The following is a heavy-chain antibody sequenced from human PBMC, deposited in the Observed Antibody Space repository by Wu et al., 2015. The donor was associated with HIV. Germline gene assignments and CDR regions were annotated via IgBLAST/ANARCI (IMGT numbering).Heavy chain of an antibody. V-gene: IGHV1-2*02. CDR2: INPNSGGT. CDR3: ARDRQPIVVVPAAIVD. CDR1: GYTFTGYY. Sequence: QVQLVQSGAEVKKPGASVKVSCKASGYTFTGYYMHWVRQAPGQGLEWMGWINPNSGGTNYAQKFQGRVTMTRDTSISTAYMGLSRLRSDDTAVYYCARDRQPIVVVPAAIVDWGQGTLVTVSS. D-gene: IGHD2-2*01. J-gene: IGHJ4*02.